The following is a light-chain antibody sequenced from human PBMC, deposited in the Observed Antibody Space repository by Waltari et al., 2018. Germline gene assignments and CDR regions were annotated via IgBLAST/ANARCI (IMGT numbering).Light chain of an antibody. CDR2: NDN. CDR1: NSNIGGNS. CDR3: AVWDDSLGGV. V-gene: IGLV1-44*01. J-gene: IGLJ3*02. Sequence: QSVLTQPPSVSGTPGQRVTISCSGSNSNIGGNSVNWYQQPPGTAPKLLIYNDNQGPSGVPDRFSASKSGTSASRAITGLQSEDDAYYYCAVWDDSLGGVFGGGTKLTVL.